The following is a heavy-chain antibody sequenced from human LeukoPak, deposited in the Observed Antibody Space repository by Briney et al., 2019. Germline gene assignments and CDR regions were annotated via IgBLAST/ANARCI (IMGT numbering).Heavy chain of an antibody. V-gene: IGHV1-8*03. J-gene: IGHJ6*03. Sequence: GASVKVSCKASGYTFTRYDMNWLRQATGQGLEWMGWMNSNSGNTGYAQKFQGRISITRNTSISTAYMELSSLRSEDTAVYYCARGPYSSGWTNYYYYYMDVWGKGTTVTVSS. CDR2: MNSNSGNT. CDR1: GYTFTRYD. CDR3: ARGPYSSGWTNYYYYYMDV. D-gene: IGHD6-19*01.